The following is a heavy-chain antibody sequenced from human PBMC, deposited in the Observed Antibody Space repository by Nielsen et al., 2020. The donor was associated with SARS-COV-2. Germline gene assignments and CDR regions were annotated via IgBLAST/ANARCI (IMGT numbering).Heavy chain of an antibody. J-gene: IGHJ4*02. D-gene: IGHD3-3*01. CDR1: GFTFSNYW. V-gene: IGHV3-74*01. CDR2: INSDGSST. CDR3: ARDPIMEVDGFDY. Sequence: GESLKISCAASGFTFSNYWMHWVRQAPGKGLEWVSRINSDGSSTSYADSVRGRFTISRDNAKNTLYLQMNSVTAEDTAVYYCARDPIMEVDGFDYWGQGTLVTVSS.